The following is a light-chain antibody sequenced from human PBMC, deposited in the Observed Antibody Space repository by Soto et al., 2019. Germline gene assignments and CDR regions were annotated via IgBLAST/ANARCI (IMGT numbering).Light chain of an antibody. V-gene: IGKV3-11*01. J-gene: IGKJ4*01. Sequence: EIVLTQSPATLSLSPGERATLSCRASQSVSTYLAWYQQKPGQAPRLLLYDASSRAAGIPARFSGSGSGTDVTLTITSLAPEDFAVYYCKQRSKRPSTFGGGTKVEI. CDR2: DAS. CDR1: QSVSTY. CDR3: KQRSKRPST.